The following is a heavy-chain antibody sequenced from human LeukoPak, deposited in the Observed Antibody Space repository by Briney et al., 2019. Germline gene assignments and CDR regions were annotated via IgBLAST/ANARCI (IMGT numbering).Heavy chain of an antibody. V-gene: IGHV3-30*02. Sequence: GGSLRLSCVGFGFTFSGNGMHWVRQAPGKGLEWVAFIRFDGRDKYYADSVKGRFTISRDNSESTLDLQMNSLRVEDTAVYYCAKDRYSTSSTFTVNPFDYWGQGILVTVSS. CDR1: GFTFSGNG. CDR2: IRFDGRDK. CDR3: AKDRYSTSSTFTVNPFDY. D-gene: IGHD2-2*01. J-gene: IGHJ4*02.